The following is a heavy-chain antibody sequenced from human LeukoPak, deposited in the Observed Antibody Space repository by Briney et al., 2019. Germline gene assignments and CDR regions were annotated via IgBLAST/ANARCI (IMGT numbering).Heavy chain of an antibody. D-gene: IGHD1-14*01. Sequence: PSETLSLTCTVSGGSISSGSYYWSWIRQPAGKGLEWIGRIYTSGSTNYNPSLKSRVTISVDTSKNQFSLKLSSVTAADTAVYYCARERKSGNHFRHAFDIWGQGTMVTVSS. CDR3: ARERKSGNHFRHAFDI. CDR2: IYTSGST. CDR1: GGSISSGSYY. V-gene: IGHV4-61*02. J-gene: IGHJ3*02.